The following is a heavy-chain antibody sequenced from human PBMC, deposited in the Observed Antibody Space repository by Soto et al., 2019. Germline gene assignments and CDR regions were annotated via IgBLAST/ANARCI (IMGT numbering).Heavy chain of an antibody. D-gene: IGHD5-12*01. CDR2: ISHSGST. J-gene: IGHJ4*02. CDR3: ARPRDGFYYSDY. V-gene: IGHV4-4*02. CDR1: GGSISSSNW. Sequence: QVQLQESGPGLVKPSGTLSLTCAVSGGSISSSNWWSWVRQPPGKGLEWIGEISHSGSTNYNPSLKRRVTVSVDKSKNQFSLKLSSVTAAVTAVYYCARPRDGFYYSDYWVQGTLVTVSS.